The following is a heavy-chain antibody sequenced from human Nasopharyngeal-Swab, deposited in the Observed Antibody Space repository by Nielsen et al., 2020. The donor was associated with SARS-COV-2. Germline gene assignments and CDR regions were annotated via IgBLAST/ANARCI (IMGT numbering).Heavy chain of an antibody. V-gene: IGHV4-59*01. D-gene: IGHD3-3*01. CDR2: IYYSGTT. CDR1: GASISSYY. Sequence: GSLRLSCTASGASISSYYWSWIRQPPGKGLEWIGYIYYSGTTNYNPSLKSRVTMSVDASKNQFSLKLTSVTAADTAVYYCARRLTLESFWYFDLWGRGTLVTVSS. J-gene: IGHJ2*01. CDR3: ARRLTLESFWYFDL.